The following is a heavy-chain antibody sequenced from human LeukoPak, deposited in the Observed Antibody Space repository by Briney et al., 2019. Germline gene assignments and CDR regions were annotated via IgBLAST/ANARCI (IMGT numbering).Heavy chain of an antibody. J-gene: IGHJ4*02. CDR1: GYTFTGYY. Sequence: GASVKVSCKASGYTFTGYYMHWVRQAPGQGLEWMGIINPSGGSTSYAQKFQGRVTMTRDMSTSTVYMELSSLRSEDTAVYYCARGTNYDSSGFDFDYWGQGTLVTVSS. CDR3: ARGTNYDSSGFDFDY. D-gene: IGHD3-22*01. V-gene: IGHV1-46*01. CDR2: INPSGGST.